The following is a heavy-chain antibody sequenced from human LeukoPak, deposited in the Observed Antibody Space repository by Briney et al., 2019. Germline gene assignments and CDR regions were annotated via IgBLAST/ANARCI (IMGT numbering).Heavy chain of an antibody. CDR3: ARPEAYSGSYRFDY. V-gene: IGHV3-30*04. Sequence: PGRSLRLSCAASGFTFSSYAMHWVRQAPGKGLEWVAVISYNGSNKYYADSVKGRFTISRDNSKNTLYQQMNSLRAEDTAVYYCARPEAYSGSYRFDYWGQGTLVTVSS. D-gene: IGHD1-26*01. CDR2: ISYNGSNK. CDR1: GFTFSSYA. J-gene: IGHJ4*02.